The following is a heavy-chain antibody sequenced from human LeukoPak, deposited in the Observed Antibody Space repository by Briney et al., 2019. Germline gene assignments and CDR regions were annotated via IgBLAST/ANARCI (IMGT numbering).Heavy chain of an antibody. CDR2: IWYDGSNK. J-gene: IGHJ4*02. CDR3: ARASYDIVVVPASIDY. CDR1: GFTFSSYG. Sequence: PGGPLRLSCAASGFTFSSYGMHWVRQAPGKGLEWVAVIWYDGSNKYYADSVKGRFTISRDDSKNTLYLQMNSLRAEDTAVYYCARASYDIVVVPASIDYWGQGTLVTVSS. V-gene: IGHV3-33*01. D-gene: IGHD2-2*01.